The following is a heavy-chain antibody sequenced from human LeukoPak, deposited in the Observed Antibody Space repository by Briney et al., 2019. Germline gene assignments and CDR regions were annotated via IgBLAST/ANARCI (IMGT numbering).Heavy chain of an antibody. J-gene: IGHJ6*02. Sequence: SETLSLTCTVSGGSISSSSYYWGWIRQPPGKGLEWIGSIYYSGSTYYNPSLKSRVTISVDTSKNQFSLKLSSVTAADTAVYYCASPLGSHRYYYYYGMDVWGQGTTVTVSS. D-gene: IGHD6-13*01. V-gene: IGHV4-39*01. CDR1: GGSISSSSYY. CDR3: ASPLGSHRYYYYYGMDV. CDR2: IYYSGST.